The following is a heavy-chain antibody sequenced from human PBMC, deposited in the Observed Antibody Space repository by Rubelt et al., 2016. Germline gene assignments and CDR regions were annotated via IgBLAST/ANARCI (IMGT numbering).Heavy chain of an antibody. V-gene: IGHV3-72*01. Sequence: EVQLVESGGGLVQPGGSLRLSCAASGFTFTDHYMDWVRQAPGKGLEWVGRSRNKANSYTTEYAASVKGRFTISRDDSKNSLYLQMNSRKTEDTAGYYGARVFGGYVIGYDFDYGGQGTLVTVSS. CDR3: ARVFGGYVIGYDFDY. D-gene: IGHD5-12*01. CDR1: GFTFTDHY. J-gene: IGHJ4*02. CDR2: SRNKANSYTT.